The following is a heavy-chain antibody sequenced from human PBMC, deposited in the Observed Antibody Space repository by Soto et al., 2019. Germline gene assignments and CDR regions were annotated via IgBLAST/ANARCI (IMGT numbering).Heavy chain of an antibody. D-gene: IGHD3-3*01. V-gene: IGHV4-30-4*01. CDR2: IYYSGST. J-gene: IGHJ4*02. CDR1: GGSISSGDYY. Sequence: SETLSLTCTVSGGSISSGDYYWSWIRQPPGKGLEWIGYIYYSGSTYYNPSLKSRVTISVDTSKNQFSLKLSSVTAADTAVYYCARTYYDFWSGYYMVYFDYWGQGTLVTVSS. CDR3: ARTYYDFWSGYYMVYFDY.